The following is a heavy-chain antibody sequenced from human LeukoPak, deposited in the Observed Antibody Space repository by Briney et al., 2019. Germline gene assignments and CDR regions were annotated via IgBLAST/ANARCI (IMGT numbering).Heavy chain of an antibody. V-gene: IGHV4-30-4*01. Sequence: PSETLSLTCTVSGGSISSGDYYWSWIRQPPGKGLEWIAYIYYSGSTDYNPSLKSRVTISVDTSKNQFSLKLSSVTAADTAVYYCARVSNVVVADNKGVDYWGQGTLVTVSS. CDR3: ARVSNVVVADNKGVDY. CDR1: GGSISSGDYY. J-gene: IGHJ4*02. D-gene: IGHD6-19*01. CDR2: IYYSGST.